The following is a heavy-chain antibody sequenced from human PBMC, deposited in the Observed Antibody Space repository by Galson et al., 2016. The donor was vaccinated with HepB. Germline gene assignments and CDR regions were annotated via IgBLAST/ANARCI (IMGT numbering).Heavy chain of an antibody. J-gene: IGHJ4*02. CDR2: ISRSSSYI. V-gene: IGHV3-11*05. CDR1: GFTFSDYY. Sequence: SLRLSCAASGFTFSDYYMSWIRQAPGKGLEWISYISRSSSYIIYADSVKGRFTISRDDAKNSLYLQMDSLKAEDTAMYFCTRDAGSWSWLGDWGRGALVTVAS. CDR3: TRDAGSWSWLGD. D-gene: IGHD1-26*01.